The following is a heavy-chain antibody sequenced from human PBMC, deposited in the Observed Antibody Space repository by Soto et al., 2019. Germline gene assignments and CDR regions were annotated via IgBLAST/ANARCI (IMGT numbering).Heavy chain of an antibody. Sequence: QVQLVQSGAEVKKPGASVKVSCKASGYTFTSYGITWVRQAPGQGLEWMGWISGNNGNTNYAQKLQGRVTMTTDTSTSTDYMELRSLRSDDTAMYYCARDGYCSSRRCFDLWGRGTLVTVSS. CDR1: GYTFTSYG. CDR3: ARDGYCSSRRCFDL. CDR2: ISGNNGNT. J-gene: IGHJ2*01. V-gene: IGHV1-18*01. D-gene: IGHD2-2*01.